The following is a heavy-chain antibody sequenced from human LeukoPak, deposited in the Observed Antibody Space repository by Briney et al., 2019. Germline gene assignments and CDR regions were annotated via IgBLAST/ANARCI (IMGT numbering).Heavy chain of an antibody. Sequence: ASVKLSCKASGYTFTDYDMHWVRQAPGQGLEWMGWINPNSGDTNHAQNFQGRVTLTRDTSISTAYMELSSLRSDDSAVYYCAGEYCSGGSCRQGFDYWGQGTLVTVSS. CDR1: GYTFTDYD. V-gene: IGHV1-2*02. D-gene: IGHD2-15*01. J-gene: IGHJ4*02. CDR3: AGEYCSGGSCRQGFDY. CDR2: INPNSGDT.